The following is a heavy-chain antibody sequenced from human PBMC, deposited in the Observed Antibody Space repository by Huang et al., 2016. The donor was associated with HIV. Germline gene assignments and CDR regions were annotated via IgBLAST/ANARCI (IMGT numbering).Heavy chain of an antibody. CDR2: INTTPGNP. CDR1: GSTFTGYA. V-gene: IGHV7-4-1*02. Sequence: QVQLVQSGSELKRPGASVKVSCKASGSTFTGYARNWVRQALGQGLEWMGSINTTPGNPTYAQGFIVRFVFSLDNSVSASYLQINNLKAEDTAVYYCARSRQQVANYNWFDPWGQGTLVTVSS. J-gene: IGHJ5*02. CDR3: ARSRQQVANYNWFDP. D-gene: IGHD6-13*01.